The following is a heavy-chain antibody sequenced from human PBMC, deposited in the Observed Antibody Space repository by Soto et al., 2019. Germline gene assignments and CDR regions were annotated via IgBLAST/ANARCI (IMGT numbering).Heavy chain of an antibody. Sequence: GGSLKLSSAASGFPFSSTDMTWVRQAPGKGLDWVSTIDGSGGTTYYADSVKGRFTISRDNSMNAVYLQMNSLRADDTALYYCAKNSGWFNTWGQGALVTVSS. V-gene: IGHV3-23*01. D-gene: IGHD3-10*01. CDR1: GFPFSSTD. CDR2: IDGSGGTT. CDR3: AKNSGWFNT. J-gene: IGHJ5*02.